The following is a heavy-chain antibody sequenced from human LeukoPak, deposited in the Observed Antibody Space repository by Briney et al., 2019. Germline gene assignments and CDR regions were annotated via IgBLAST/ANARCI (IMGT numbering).Heavy chain of an antibody. V-gene: IGHV4-59*12. D-gene: IGHD4-11*01. CDR1: GGSISSYY. J-gene: IGHJ6*03. CDR2: IYYSGST. CDR3: ARGPRLEYGWDYYYYYMDV. Sequence: PSETLSLTCTVSGGSISSYYWSWIRQPPGKGLEWIGYIYYSGSTNYNPSLKSRVTISVDTSKNQFSLKLSSVTAADTAVYYCARGPRLEYGWDYYYYYMDVWGKGTTVTVSS.